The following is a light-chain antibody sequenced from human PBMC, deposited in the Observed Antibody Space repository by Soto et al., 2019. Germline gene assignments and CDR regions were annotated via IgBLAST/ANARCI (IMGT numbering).Light chain of an antibody. J-gene: IGKJ5*01. CDR2: LCS. CDR1: QSLLHSNGYNY. Sequence: DIVMTQSPLSLPVTPGEPASISCRSSQSLLHSNGYNYLDWYLQKQGQSPQLLIYLCSNRASGVTDRFSGSVSGTDFTLKISSVEAEDVGVYYCMQSLQTPITFGQGTRLEIK. CDR3: MQSLQTPIT. V-gene: IGKV2-28*01.